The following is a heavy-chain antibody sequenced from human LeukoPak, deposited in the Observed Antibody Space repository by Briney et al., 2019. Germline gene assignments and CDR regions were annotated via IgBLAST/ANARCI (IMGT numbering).Heavy chain of an antibody. Sequence: GESLKISCKDSGHSWSTSLIVWVRQKPGKGLEWMGVIYPGDSETKYSPSFQGQVSFSADKSISTAYLQWDSLKASDTAIYYCARPKHSSSLAFDYWCQGTPVTVSP. V-gene: IGHV5-51*01. CDR2: IYPGDSET. J-gene: IGHJ4*02. CDR3: ARPKHSSSLAFDY. CDR1: GHSWSTSL. D-gene: IGHD6-6*01.